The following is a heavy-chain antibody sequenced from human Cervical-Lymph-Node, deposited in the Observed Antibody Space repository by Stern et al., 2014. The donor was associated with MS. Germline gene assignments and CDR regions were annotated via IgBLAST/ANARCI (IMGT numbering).Heavy chain of an antibody. CDR1: GGSISSYY. J-gene: IGHJ6*02. D-gene: IGHD2-8*01. CDR3: ARLSAKWPHLDYYYYGMDV. V-gene: IGHV4-59*08. Sequence: QLQESGPGLVTPSETLSLTCTVSGGSISSYYWSWIRQPPGKGLEWIGDIYYSGSTNSNPSRKSRVTISVDTSKNQFSLKLSSVTSADTAVYYCARLSAKWPHLDYYYYGMDVWGQGTTVTVSS. CDR2: IYYSGST.